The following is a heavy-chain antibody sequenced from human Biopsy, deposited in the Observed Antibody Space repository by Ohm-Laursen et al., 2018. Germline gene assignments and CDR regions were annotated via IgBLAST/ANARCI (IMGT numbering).Heavy chain of an antibody. Sequence: TQTLPLTCCFSGFSLSSTGVRIRWVRQPPGKALECLGRIDWDDDKFYSPSLETRLSLSKDTTTNQVVLTLTDVDPEDTATYYCARTRAHNFGALEVWGQGILVTVSS. J-gene: IGHJ4*01. CDR2: IDWDDDK. CDR3: ARTRAHNFGALEV. V-gene: IGHV2-70*04. CDR1: GFSLSSTGVR. D-gene: IGHD1-1*01.